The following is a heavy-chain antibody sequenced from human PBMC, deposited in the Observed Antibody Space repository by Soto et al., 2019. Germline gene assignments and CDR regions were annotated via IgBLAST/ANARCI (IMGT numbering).Heavy chain of an antibody. V-gene: IGHV3-23*01. CDR2: ISGSGGST. Sequence: EVQLLESGGGLVQPGGSLRLSCAASGFTFSSYAMSWVRQAAGRGLEWVSAISGSGGSTYYADSVKGRFTISRDNSKNTLYLHMNSLGAHVPAAYHSAKENGYSSSWFEFTYWGQGTLVTVSS. D-gene: IGHD6-13*01. CDR1: GFTFSSYA. CDR3: AKENGYSSSWFEFTY. J-gene: IGHJ4*02.